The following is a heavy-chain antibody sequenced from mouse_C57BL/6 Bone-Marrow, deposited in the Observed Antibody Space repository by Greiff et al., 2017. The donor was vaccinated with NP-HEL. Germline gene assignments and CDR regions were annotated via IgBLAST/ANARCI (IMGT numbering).Heavy chain of an antibody. Sequence: VKLMESGPGLVAPSQSLSITCTVSGFSLTSYGVHWVRQPPGKGLEWLGVIWSDGSTTYNSALKYRLSISKDNSKNQVFLKMNSLQTDDTAMYYCARHETYDSNFAFAYWGQGTLVTVSA. CDR2: IWSDGST. V-gene: IGHV2-6-1*01. D-gene: IGHD2-5*01. J-gene: IGHJ3*01. CDR1: GFSLTSYG. CDR3: ARHETYDSNFAFAY.